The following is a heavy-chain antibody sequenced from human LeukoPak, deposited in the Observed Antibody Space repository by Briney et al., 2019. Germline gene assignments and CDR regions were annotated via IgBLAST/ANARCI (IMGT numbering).Heavy chain of an antibody. CDR1: GFTFSSNA. CDR3: AKDSFLAVRGSYLDY. J-gene: IGHJ4*02. D-gene: IGHD3-16*01. Sequence: PGGSLRLSCAASGFTFSSNAMSWVRQAPGKGLEWVSAISGSGGSTYYADSVKGRFTISRDNSKNTLYLQMNSLRAEDTAVYYCAKDSFLAVRGSYLDYWGQGTLVTVSS. V-gene: IGHV3-23*01. CDR2: ISGSGGST.